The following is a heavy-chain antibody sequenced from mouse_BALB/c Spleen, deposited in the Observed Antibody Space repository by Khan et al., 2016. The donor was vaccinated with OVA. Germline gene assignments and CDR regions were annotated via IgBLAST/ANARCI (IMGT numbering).Heavy chain of an antibody. D-gene: IGHD2-10*01. Sequence: QVQLKESGPGLVAPSQSLSITCTISGFSLTNYGIHWVRQPPGKGLEWLVVIWSDGSTTYNSTLKSRLSITKDNSKSQVFLKMNSLHTDDTAMYYSARQPYYHYYVLDYWGQGTSVTVSS. CDR3: ARQPYYHYYVLDY. CDR2: IWSDGST. CDR1: GFSLTNYG. V-gene: IGHV2-6-1*01. J-gene: IGHJ4*01.